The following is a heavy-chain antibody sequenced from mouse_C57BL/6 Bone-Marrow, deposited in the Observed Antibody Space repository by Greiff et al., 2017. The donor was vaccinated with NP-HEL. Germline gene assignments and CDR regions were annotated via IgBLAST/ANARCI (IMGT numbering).Heavy chain of an antibody. CDR1: GFTFSNYW. Sequence: EVMLVESGGGLVQPGGSMKLSCVASGFTFSNYWMNWVRQSPEKGLEWVAQIRLKSDNYATHYAESVKGRFTISSDDSKSSVYLQMNNLRAEDTGIYYCTGRSMITTRMYAMDYWGQGTSVTVSS. V-gene: IGHV6-3*01. CDR3: TGRSMITTRMYAMDY. D-gene: IGHD2-4*01. CDR2: IRLKSDNYAT. J-gene: IGHJ4*01.